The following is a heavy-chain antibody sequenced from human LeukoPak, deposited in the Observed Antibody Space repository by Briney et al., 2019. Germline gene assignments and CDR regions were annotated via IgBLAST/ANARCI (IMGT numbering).Heavy chain of an antibody. CDR2: ISGSGGST. V-gene: IGHV3-23*01. D-gene: IGHD7-27*01. CDR3: AKLKSADWGPSDY. CDR1: GFTFSSYA. J-gene: IGHJ4*02. Sequence: GGSLRLSCAASGFTFSSYAMSWVRQGPGKGLEWVSAISGSGGSTYYADSVKGRFTISRDNSKNTLYLQVNSLRAEDTAVYYCAKLKSADWGPSDYWGQGTLVTVSS.